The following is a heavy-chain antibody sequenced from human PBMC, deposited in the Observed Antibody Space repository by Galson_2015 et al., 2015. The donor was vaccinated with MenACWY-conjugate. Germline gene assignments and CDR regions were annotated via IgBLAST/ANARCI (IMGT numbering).Heavy chain of an antibody. J-gene: IGHJ5*02. CDR2: ISPDGSVT. D-gene: IGHD5-12*01. V-gene: IGHV3-74*01. Sequence: SLRLSCAASGFTFNQYWMHWVRQAPGKGLVWVSRISPDGSVTNYADSVKGRFTLSRDNAKNTLYLQMNSLRGDDTAVFSFTRGNKGYGRFDPGGKGTLVTVS. CDR1: GFTFNQYW. CDR3: TRGNKGYGRFDP.